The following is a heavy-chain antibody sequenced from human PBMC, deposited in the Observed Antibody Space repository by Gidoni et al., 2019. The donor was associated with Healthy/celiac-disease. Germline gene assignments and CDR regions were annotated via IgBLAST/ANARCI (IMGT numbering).Heavy chain of an antibody. V-gene: IGHV3-33*01. D-gene: IGHD3-22*01. CDR3: ARDLADDSSGYPGRRAFDI. Sequence: QVQLVESGGGVVQPGRSLRLSCAASGFTFSSYGMHWVRQAPGKGLEWVAVIWYDGSNKYYADSVKGRFTISRDNSKNTLYLQMNSLRAEDTAVYYCARDLADDSSGYPGRRAFDIWGQGTMVTVSS. CDR2: IWYDGSNK. J-gene: IGHJ3*02. CDR1: GFTFSSYG.